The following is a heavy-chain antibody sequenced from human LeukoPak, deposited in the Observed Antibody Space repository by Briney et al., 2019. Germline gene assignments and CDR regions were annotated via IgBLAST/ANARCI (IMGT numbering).Heavy chain of an antibody. V-gene: IGHV3-23*01. CDR1: GFTFSSYA. J-gene: IGHJ4*02. CDR2: ISGSGGST. CDR3: AKDYTDSSGYHCDY. D-gene: IGHD3-22*01. Sequence: GGSLRLSCAASGFTFSSYAMSWVRQAPGKGLEWVSAISGSGGSTYCADSVKGRFTISRDNSKNTLYLQMNSLRDEDTAVYYCAKDYTDSSGYHCDYWGQGTLVTVSS.